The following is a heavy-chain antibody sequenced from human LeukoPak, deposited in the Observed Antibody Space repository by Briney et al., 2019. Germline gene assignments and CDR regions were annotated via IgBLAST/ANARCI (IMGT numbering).Heavy chain of an antibody. CDR3: ASGVRDYDFWSGRHCFDY. Sequence: SQTLSLTCTVSGGSISSGGYYWSWIRQPPGKGLEWIGYIYHSGSTYYNPSLKSRVTISVDRSKNQFSLKLSSVTAADTAVYYCASGVRDYDFWSGRHCFDYWGQGTLVTVSS. CDR2: IYHSGST. CDR1: GGSISSGGYY. D-gene: IGHD3-3*01. V-gene: IGHV4-30-2*01. J-gene: IGHJ4*02.